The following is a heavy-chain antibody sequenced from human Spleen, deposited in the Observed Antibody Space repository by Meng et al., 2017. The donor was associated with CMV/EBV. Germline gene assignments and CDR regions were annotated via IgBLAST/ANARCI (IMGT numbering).Heavy chain of an antibody. CDR2: INHSGST. J-gene: IGHJ5*02. V-gene: IGHV4-34*01. CDR3: APRGYDWVWFDP. CDR1: GWFFRGYH. Sequence: QVQLPRGGVRTFRPSGTPAPPVPGYGWFFRGYHWSWIRQPPGKGLGLIGEINHSGSTNYNPSLKSRVTISVDTSKNQFSLKLSSVTAADTAVYYCAPRGYDWVWFDPWGQGTLVTVSS. D-gene: IGHD3-16*01.